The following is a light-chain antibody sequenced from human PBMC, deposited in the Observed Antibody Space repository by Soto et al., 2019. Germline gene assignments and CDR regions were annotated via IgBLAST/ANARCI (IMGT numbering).Light chain of an antibody. V-gene: IGKV1-39*01. Sequence: DIHIAQSPSPLSASFWGRSNITFRASQDITNSLNWYQQKSGKAPSLLIYASSTLQTGVPSRFSGSGSGTDFTLSISNLQPEDFAHYFCHQTYSTPGTFGQGT. J-gene: IGKJ1*01. CDR3: HQTYSTPGT. CDR2: ASS. CDR1: QDITNS.